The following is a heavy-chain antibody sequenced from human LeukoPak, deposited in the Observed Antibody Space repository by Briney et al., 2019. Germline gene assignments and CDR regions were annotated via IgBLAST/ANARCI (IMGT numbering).Heavy chain of an antibody. J-gene: IGHJ4*02. D-gene: IGHD5-12*01. CDR3: ARGEGYSGYEGIPFDY. V-gene: IGHV3-48*02. CDR2: ISSTTSST. CDR1: GFSFSTFS. Sequence: GGSLRLSCAASGFSFSTFSMSWVRQAPGKGLEWISYISSTTSSTSYADSVKGRFTISRDNANNSLYLQMNSLRDEDTAVYYCARGEGYSGYEGIPFDYWGQGTLVTVSS.